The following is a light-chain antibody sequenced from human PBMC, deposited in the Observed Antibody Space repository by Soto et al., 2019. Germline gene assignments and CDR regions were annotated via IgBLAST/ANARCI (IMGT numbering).Light chain of an antibody. CDR3: YSYAGSYTFV. Sequence: QSALTQPRSVSGSPGQSVTISCTGTSSDVGGYNYVTWYQQHPGRAPKVMIYDVKTRPSGVPDRFSGSKSGNTASLTISELQAEDEADYYCYSYAGSYTFVFRTGTKLTVL. CDR1: SSDVGGYNY. CDR2: DVK. J-gene: IGLJ1*01. V-gene: IGLV2-11*01.